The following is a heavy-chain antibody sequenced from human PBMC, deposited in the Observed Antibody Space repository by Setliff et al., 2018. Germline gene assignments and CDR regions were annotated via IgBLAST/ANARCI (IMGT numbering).Heavy chain of an antibody. J-gene: IGHJ4*02. D-gene: IGHD6-25*01. CDR2: IDGRDDTT. Sequence: PGGSLRLSCATSGFTFSNFAMSWVRQAPGKGLEWVSTIDGRDDTTYYADPEKGRFTVSRDKSKNTLYLQMNSLRVEDTAVFYCAKRPGIAADGHVDYWGQGTLVTVSS. CDR3: AKRPGIAADGHVDY. CDR1: GFTFSNFA. V-gene: IGHV3-23*01.